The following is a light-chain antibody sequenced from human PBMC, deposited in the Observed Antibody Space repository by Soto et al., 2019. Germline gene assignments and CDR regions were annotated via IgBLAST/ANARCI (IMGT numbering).Light chain of an antibody. CDR1: QSVSSSY. Sequence: EIVLTQSPGTLSLSPGERATLSCRASQSVSSSYLTWYQQKPGQAPRLLIYGTSSRATGIPHRFSGSGSGTHLTLTISSLEREDHAVYHCQQYGNSPYTSGQPTQRQIK. J-gene: IGKJ2*01. V-gene: IGKV3-20*01. CDR2: GTS. CDR3: QQYGNSPYT.